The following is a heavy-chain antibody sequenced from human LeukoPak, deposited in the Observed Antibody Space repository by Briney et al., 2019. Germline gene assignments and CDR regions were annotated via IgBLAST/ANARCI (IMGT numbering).Heavy chain of an antibody. CDR1: GGTFSSYA. V-gene: IGHV1-69*05. Sequence: SVKVSCKASGGTFSSYAISWVRQAPGQGLEWMGGIIPIFGTANYAQKFQGRVTITTDESTSTAYMELSSLRSEDTAVYYCARDIHSSGWRDWYFDLWGRGTLVTVPS. D-gene: IGHD6-19*01. J-gene: IGHJ2*01. CDR2: IIPIFGTA. CDR3: ARDIHSSGWRDWYFDL.